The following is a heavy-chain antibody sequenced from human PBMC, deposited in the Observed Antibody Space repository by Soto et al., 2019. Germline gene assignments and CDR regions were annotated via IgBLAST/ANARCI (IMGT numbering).Heavy chain of an antibody. CDR1: GYTFTSYG. Sequence: QVHLVQSGAEVKKPGASVKVSCKASGYTFTSYGITWVRQAPGQGLEWMGWISAHNGNTDYAQKIQGRVIVTRDTSTSTAYMELRSLRSDDTAVYYCARGRYGDYWGQGALVTVSS. CDR2: ISAHNGNT. D-gene: IGHD1-1*01. CDR3: ARGRYGDY. J-gene: IGHJ4*02. V-gene: IGHV1-18*01.